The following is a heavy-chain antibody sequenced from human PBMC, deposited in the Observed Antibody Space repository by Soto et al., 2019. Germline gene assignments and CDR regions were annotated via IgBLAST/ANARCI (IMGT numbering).Heavy chain of an antibody. CDR3: AATSN. CDR2: ISSDGSKQ. Sequence: GGSLRLSCAASGFPFSSFGLHWVRQAPGKGPEWVAVISSDGSKQFYSDSVQGRFTISRDNLNNTLHLQMNSLRAADTAIYYCAATSNWGQGTLVTVSS. V-gene: IGHV3-30*03. CDR1: GFPFSSFG. J-gene: IGHJ4*02.